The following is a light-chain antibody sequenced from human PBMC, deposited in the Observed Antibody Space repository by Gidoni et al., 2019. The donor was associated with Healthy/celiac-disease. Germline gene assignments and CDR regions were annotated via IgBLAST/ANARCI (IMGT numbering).Light chain of an antibody. CDR1: SLRSYY. CDR2: GKN. V-gene: IGLV3-19*01. Sequence: SSALTQDPAVSVALGQTVRITCQGDSLRSYYASWYQQKPGQAPVLVIYGKNNRPSGIPDRFSGSSSGNTASLTITGAQAEDEADCYCNSRDSSGNHVVFGGGTKLTVL. J-gene: IGLJ2*01. CDR3: NSRDSSGNHVV.